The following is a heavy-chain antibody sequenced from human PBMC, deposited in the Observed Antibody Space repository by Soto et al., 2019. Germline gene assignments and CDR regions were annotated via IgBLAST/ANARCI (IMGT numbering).Heavy chain of an antibody. J-gene: IGHJ2*01. CDR3: ARGGWYYDSSGYPPLGYFDL. CDR1: GFTFSSYA. V-gene: IGHV3-30-3*01. D-gene: IGHD3-22*01. Sequence: QVQLVEFGGGVVQPGRSLRLSCAASGFTFSSYAMHWVRQAPGKGLEWVAVISYDGSNKYYADSVKGRFTISRDNSKNTLYLQMNSLRAEDTAVYYCARGGWYYDSSGYPPLGYFDLWGRGTLVTVSS. CDR2: ISYDGSNK.